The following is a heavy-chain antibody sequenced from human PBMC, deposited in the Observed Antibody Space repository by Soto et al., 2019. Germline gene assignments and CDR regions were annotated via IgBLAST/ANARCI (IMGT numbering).Heavy chain of an antibody. CDR1: GFTFSTFS. J-gene: IGHJ4*02. D-gene: IGHD3-10*01. V-gene: IGHV3-48*01. CDR3: ARNIRGYPVVNPIDY. Sequence: GGSLRLSCAASGFTFSTFSMNWVRQAPGKGLEWLSYIGGSGGSISYADSVKGRFTISRDNSKNTLYLQMNSLRAEDTAVYYCARNIRGYPVVNPIDYWGQGTLVTVSS. CDR2: IGGSGGSI.